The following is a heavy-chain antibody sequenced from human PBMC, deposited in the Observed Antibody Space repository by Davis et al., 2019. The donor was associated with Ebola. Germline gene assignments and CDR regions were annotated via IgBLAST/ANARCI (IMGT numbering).Heavy chain of an antibody. V-gene: IGHV3-21*01. CDR2: ISSSGNYI. CDR3: ARDCVVTVTGSCFHY. Sequence: GESLKISCAASGFTFSSYAMHWVRQAPGKGLEWVSSISSSGNYIYYADSMKARFTISRDNAKNALYLQMNSLRAEDTAVYYCARDCVVTVTGSCFHYWGQGTLVTVSS. J-gene: IGHJ4*02. D-gene: IGHD3-9*01. CDR1: GFTFSSYA.